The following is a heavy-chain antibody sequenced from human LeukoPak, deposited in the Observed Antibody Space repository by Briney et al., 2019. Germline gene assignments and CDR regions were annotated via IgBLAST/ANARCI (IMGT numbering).Heavy chain of an antibody. Sequence: GGSLRLSCAASEFTFSSYEMNWVRQAPGKGLEWVSYISSSGSTIYYADSVKGRFTISRDNAKNSLYLQMNSLRAEDTAVYYCARASYSSGWYGGFFDYWGQGTLVTVSS. J-gene: IGHJ4*02. CDR2: ISSSGSTI. CDR1: EFTFSSYE. CDR3: ARASYSSGWYGGFFDY. V-gene: IGHV3-48*03. D-gene: IGHD6-19*01.